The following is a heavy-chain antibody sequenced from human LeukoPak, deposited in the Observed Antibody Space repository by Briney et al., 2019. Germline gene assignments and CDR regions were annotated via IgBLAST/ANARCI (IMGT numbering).Heavy chain of an antibody. D-gene: IGHD3-16*02. V-gene: IGHV1-24*01. J-gene: IGHJ3*02. Sequence: ASVKVSCKVSGYTLTELSMHWVRQAPGKGLEWKGGFDPEDGETIYAQKFQGRVTMTEDTSTDTAYMELSSLRSEDTAVYYCAVYPLRLGELSMSLSDAFDIWGQGTMVTVSS. CDR3: AVYPLRLGELSMSLSDAFDI. CDR1: GYTLTELS. CDR2: FDPEDGET.